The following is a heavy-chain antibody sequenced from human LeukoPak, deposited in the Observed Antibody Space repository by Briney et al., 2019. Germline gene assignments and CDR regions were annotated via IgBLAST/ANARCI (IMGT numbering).Heavy chain of an antibody. CDR3: ARARGYDFWSGYKQGYYYMDV. Sequence: PGGSLRLSCAASGFTFSDYYMSWIRQAPGKGLEWVSYISSSGSTIYYADSVKGRFTISRDNSKNTLYLQMNSLRSEDTAVYYCARARGYDFWSGYKQGYYYMDVWGKGTTVTVSS. J-gene: IGHJ6*03. CDR2: ISSSGSTI. CDR1: GFTFSDYY. D-gene: IGHD3-3*01. V-gene: IGHV3-11*01.